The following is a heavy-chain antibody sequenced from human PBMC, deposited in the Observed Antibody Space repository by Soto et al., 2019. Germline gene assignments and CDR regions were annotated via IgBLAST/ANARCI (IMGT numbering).Heavy chain of an antibody. D-gene: IGHD2-15*01. J-gene: IGHJ5*02. CDR2: IVVGSGNT. CDR3: AADRSKYCSGGSCLLDP. Sequence: VASVKVSCKASGFTFTSSAVQWVRQARGQRLEWIGWIVVGSGNTNYAQKFQERVTITRDMSTSTAYMELSSLRSEDTAVYYCAADRSKYCSGGSCLLDPWGQGTLVTVSS. V-gene: IGHV1-58*01. CDR1: GFTFTSSA.